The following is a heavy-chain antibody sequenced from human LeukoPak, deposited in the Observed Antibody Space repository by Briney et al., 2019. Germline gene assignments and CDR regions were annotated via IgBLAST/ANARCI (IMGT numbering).Heavy chain of an antibody. V-gene: IGHV3-21*01. CDR1: GFTFSSSS. D-gene: IGHD1-1*01. CDR3: ARDINWDFDD. J-gene: IGHJ4*02. CDR2: ISGSSYHI. Sequence: GGSLGLSCAASGFTFSSSSMNWVRQAPGKGLEWVSSISGSSYHIYYADSVKGRFTISRDNAKNSLHLQMNSLRAEDTAVYYCARDINWDFDDWGQGTLVSVSS.